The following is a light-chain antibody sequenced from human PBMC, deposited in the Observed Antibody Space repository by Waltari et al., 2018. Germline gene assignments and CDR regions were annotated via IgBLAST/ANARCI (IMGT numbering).Light chain of an antibody. CDR3: QVWDNIQVL. V-gene: IGLV3-1*01. Sequence: SYELTQPPAVSVSPGQTATITCSGENLGDKFVYCYQQTPGQSPGLVIYRDRDRPSGIPERFSGSNARTTATLTISVTQAMDEADYYCQVWDNIQVLFGGGTKVTVL. CDR1: NLGDKF. J-gene: IGLJ2*01. CDR2: RDR.